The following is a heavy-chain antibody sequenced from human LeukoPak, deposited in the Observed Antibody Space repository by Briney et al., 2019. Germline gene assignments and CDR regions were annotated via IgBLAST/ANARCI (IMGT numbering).Heavy chain of an antibody. V-gene: IGHV4-59*01. CDR2: IYYSGST. Sequence: SGTLSLTCTVSGGSISSYYWSWIRQPPGKGLEWIGYIYYSGSTNYNPSLKSRVTISVDTSKNQFSLKLSSVTAADTAVYYCARVTWAYSGSYYFDYWGQGTLVTVSS. CDR3: ARVTWAYSGSYYFDY. D-gene: IGHD1-26*01. CDR1: GGSISSYY. J-gene: IGHJ4*02.